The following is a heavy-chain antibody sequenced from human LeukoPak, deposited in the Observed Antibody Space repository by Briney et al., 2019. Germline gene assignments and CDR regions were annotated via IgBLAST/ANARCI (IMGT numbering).Heavy chain of an antibody. D-gene: IGHD6-19*01. V-gene: IGHV4-39*07. CDR1: GGSISSSSYY. J-gene: IGHJ3*02. CDR3: ARGGLAVAGDAFDI. Sequence: SQTLSLTCTVSGGSISSSSYYWGWIRQPPGEGLEWIGSIYYSGSTYYNPSLKSRVTISVDTSKNQFSLKLSSVTAADTAVYYCARGGLAVAGDAFDIWGQGTMVTVSS. CDR2: IYYSGST.